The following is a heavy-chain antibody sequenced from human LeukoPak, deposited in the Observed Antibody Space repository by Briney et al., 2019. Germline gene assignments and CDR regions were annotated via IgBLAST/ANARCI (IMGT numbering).Heavy chain of an antibody. D-gene: IGHD5-18*01. CDR3: ARIGYSYGPLGYYYYMDV. Sequence: PGGSLRLSCAASGFTFSSYGMHWVRQAPGKGLEWVAVISYDGSNKYYVDSVKGRFTISRDNAKNSLYLQMNSLRAEDTAVYYCARIGYSYGPLGYYYYMDVWGKGTTVTISS. V-gene: IGHV3-30*03. CDR1: GFTFSSYG. J-gene: IGHJ6*03. CDR2: ISYDGSNK.